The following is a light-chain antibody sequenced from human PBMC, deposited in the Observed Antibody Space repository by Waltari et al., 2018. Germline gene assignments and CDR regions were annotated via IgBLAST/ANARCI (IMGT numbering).Light chain of an antibody. J-gene: IGKJ1*01. CDR3: QNHERLPAT. V-gene: IGKV3-20*01. CDR2: EAS. Sequence: EIVLTQSPGTLSLSPGERATLSCRASQDIGRDLVWYQQKPGQAPSLFIYEASRRATGIPDRFSGGGSGTDFKLTISRLEPEDFSIYYCQNHERLPATFGQGTKVEIK. CDR1: QDIGRD.